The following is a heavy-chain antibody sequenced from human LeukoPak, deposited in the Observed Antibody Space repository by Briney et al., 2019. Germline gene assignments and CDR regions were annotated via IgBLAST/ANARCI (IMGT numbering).Heavy chain of an antibody. Sequence: ASVKVSCKTSGYTFTGYYMHWVRQAPGQGLEWMGWINPKSGGTNYTQKFQGRVTMTRDTSISTAYMELSRLRSDDTAVYYCASYYYDTSDHSGFGQSFDYWGQGTLVTVSS. J-gene: IGHJ4*02. CDR2: INPKSGGT. V-gene: IGHV1-2*02. CDR3: ASYYYDTSDHSGFGQSFDY. D-gene: IGHD3-22*01. CDR1: GYTFTGYY.